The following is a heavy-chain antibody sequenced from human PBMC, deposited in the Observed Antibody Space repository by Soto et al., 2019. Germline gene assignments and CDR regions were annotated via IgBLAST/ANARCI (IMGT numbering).Heavy chain of an antibody. CDR3: AKDLPTYGSGCYYNTDY. V-gene: IGHV3-30*18. Sequence: QVQLGESGGGVVQPGRSLRLSCAASGFTFSSYGMHWVRQAPGKGLEWVAVISYDGSNKYYADSVKGRFTISRDNSKNTLYLQMNSLRAEDTAVYYCAKDLPTYGSGCYYNTDYWGQGTLVTVSS. CDR2: ISYDGSNK. CDR1: GFTFSSYG. J-gene: IGHJ4*02. D-gene: IGHD3-10*01.